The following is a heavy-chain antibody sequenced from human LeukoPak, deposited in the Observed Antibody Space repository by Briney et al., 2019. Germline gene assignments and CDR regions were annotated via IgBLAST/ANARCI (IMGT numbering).Heavy chain of an antibody. Sequence: ASVKVSCKASGYTFTGYYMHWVRQAPGQGLEWMGWINPNSGGTNYAQKFQGWVTMTRDTSISTAYMELSRLRSDDTAVYYCARAGIGDAITMVRGDAFDIWGQGTMVTVSS. J-gene: IGHJ3*02. CDR3: ARAGIGDAITMVRGDAFDI. CDR1: GYTFTGYY. V-gene: IGHV1-2*04. CDR2: INPNSGGT. D-gene: IGHD3-10*01.